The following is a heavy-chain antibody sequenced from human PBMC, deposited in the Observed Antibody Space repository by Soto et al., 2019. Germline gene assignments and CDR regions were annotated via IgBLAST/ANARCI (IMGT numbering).Heavy chain of an antibody. CDR1: GFNFSTYV. J-gene: IGHJ4*02. V-gene: IGHV3-33*01. CDR3: ARGNYGSGSYILPNDY. Sequence: QVQLVESGGGVVQPGRSLRLSCAASGFNFSTYVMHWVRQAPGKGLEWVALMWYDGSNKYYADSVKGRFTISRDNSKNTLNLQMNSLRVEDTDVYYCARGNYGSGSYILPNDYWGQGTLVSVSS. D-gene: IGHD3-10*01. CDR2: MWYDGSNK.